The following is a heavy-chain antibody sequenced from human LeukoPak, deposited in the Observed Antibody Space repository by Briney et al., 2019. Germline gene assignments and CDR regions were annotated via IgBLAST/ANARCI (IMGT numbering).Heavy chain of an antibody. CDR1: GSSW. V-gene: IGHV3-74*01. D-gene: IGHD2/OR15-2a*01. CDR2: INSDGSWT. CDR3: VSFYETY. Sequence: GGSLRLSCAASGSSWMHWVRQAPGKGLVWVSHINSDGSWTSYADSVKGRFTISKDNAKNTVYLQMNNLRAGDTAVYYCVSFYETYWGRGTLVTVSS. J-gene: IGHJ4*02.